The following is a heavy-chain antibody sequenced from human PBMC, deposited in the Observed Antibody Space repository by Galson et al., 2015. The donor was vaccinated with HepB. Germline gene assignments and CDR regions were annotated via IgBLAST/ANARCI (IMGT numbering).Heavy chain of an antibody. D-gene: IGHD6-13*01. CDR2: ISSSGNTI. V-gene: IGHV3-48*01. J-gene: IGHJ4*02. CDR1: GFTFSSYS. CDR3: ASHIAVSGTGGY. Sequence: SLRLSCAASGFTFSSYSMNWVRQAPGKGLDWVSYISSSGNTIYYADSVKGRFTISRDNGKNSLYLQMNSLRAEDTAVYYCASHIAVSGTGGYWGQGTLVTVSP.